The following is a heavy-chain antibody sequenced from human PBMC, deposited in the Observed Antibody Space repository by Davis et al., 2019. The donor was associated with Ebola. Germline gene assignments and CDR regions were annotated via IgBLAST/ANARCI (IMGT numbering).Heavy chain of an antibody. CDR1: GYTFMNYW. Sequence: GESLKISCQGSGYTFMNYWIGWVRQMPGKGLEWMGIINPGDSDTRYSPSFQGQVTISADKSISTAYLQWSSLKASDTAMYYCATGPTVTIDYWGQGTLVTVSS. V-gene: IGHV5-51*01. J-gene: IGHJ4*02. CDR2: INPGDSDT. D-gene: IGHD4-17*01. CDR3: ATGPTVTIDY.